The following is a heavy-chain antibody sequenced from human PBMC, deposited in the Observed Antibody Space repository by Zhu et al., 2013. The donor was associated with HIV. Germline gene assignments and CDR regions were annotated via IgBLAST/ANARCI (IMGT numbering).Heavy chain of an antibody. CDR1: GGTFSSYG. Sequence: QVQLVQSEAEVKKSGSSVKVSCKASGGTFSSYGFTWVRQAPGQGLEWMGGIIPIFGTANYAQNFQGRVTMTRDTAISTAYMELSRLRSDDTAVYYCARPSLRGGSSWYIEHWGQGPPLSTVSS. CDR2: IIPIFGTA. CDR3: ARPSLRGGSSWYIEH. D-gene: IGHD6-13*01. V-gene: IGHV1-69*06. J-gene: IGHJ1*01.